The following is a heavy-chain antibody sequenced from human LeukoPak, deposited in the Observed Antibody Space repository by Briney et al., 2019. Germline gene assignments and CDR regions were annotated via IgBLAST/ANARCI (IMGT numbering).Heavy chain of an antibody. CDR2: INHSGST. J-gene: IGHJ5*02. V-gene: IGHV4-34*01. Sequence: SETLSLTCAVYGGSFSGYYWSWIRQPPGKGLEWIGEINHSGSTNYNPSLKSRVTISVDTSKNQFSLKLSSVTAADTAVYYCARAPGRESGYLSRFDPWGQGTLVTVSS. CDR1: GGSFSGYY. D-gene: IGHD3-22*01. CDR3: ARAPGRESGYLSRFDP.